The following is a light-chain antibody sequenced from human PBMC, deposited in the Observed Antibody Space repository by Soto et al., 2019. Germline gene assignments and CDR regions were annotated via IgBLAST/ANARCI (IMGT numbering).Light chain of an antibody. Sequence: EIVLTQSPGTLSLSPGERATLSCRASQSVSSSYLAWYQQKPGQDPRLLIYGASSRATGIPDRFSGSGSGTDFTLTISRLEPEDFAVYYCQQYGSSPNTFGGGTKVEIK. CDR2: GAS. CDR1: QSVSSSY. J-gene: IGKJ4*01. CDR3: QQYGSSPNT. V-gene: IGKV3-20*01.